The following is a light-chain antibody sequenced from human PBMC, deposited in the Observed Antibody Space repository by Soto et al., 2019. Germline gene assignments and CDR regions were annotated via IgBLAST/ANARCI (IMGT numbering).Light chain of an antibody. CDR1: QSISSW. V-gene: IGKV1-5*01. CDR3: QQYNSYSVN. J-gene: IGKJ2*01. CDR2: DAS. Sequence: DIQMTQSPSTLSASVGDRVTITCRASQSISSWLSWYQQKPWQAPKLLIYDASSLESGVPSRFSGSGSVTEFTITISSLQTDDFAPYYCQQYNSYSVNFGHWIELEIK.